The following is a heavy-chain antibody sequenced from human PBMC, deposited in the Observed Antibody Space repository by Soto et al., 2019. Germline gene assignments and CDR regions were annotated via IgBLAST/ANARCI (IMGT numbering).Heavy chain of an antibody. CDR1: GFTFSVYY. Sequence: PRGSLELSCAASGFTFSVYYMSWIRQPPGKGLEWVSYISSSSSYTNYADSVKGRFTISRDNAKNSLYLQMNSLRAEDTAVYYCARVRYYDSSGYPRPLVEYWGQGTLVTVSS. V-gene: IGHV3-11*06. CDR2: ISSSSSYT. J-gene: IGHJ4*02. CDR3: ARVRYYDSSGYPRPLVEY. D-gene: IGHD3-22*01.